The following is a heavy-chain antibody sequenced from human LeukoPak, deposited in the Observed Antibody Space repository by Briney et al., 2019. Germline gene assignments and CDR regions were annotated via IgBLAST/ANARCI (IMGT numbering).Heavy chain of an antibody. Sequence: PGGSLRLSCAASGFIFSNYWMSWVRQAPGKGLEWVANIKQDGSEKYYVDSVKGRFTISRDNAKNSLYLQMNSLGAEDTAVCYCASGSAFDYWGQGILVTVSS. CDR1: GFIFSNYW. CDR2: IKQDGSEK. J-gene: IGHJ4*02. D-gene: IGHD2-15*01. V-gene: IGHV3-7*01. CDR3: ASGSAFDY.